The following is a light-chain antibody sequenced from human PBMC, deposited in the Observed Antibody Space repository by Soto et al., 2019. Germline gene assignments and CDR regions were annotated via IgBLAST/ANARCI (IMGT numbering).Light chain of an antibody. J-gene: IGKJ4*01. Sequence: EIVLTQSPATLSLSPGESATLSCRASQSISNYLAWYQQKPGQAPRLLMFDASNRATGIPARFSGRGVGTDFTLTISSLEPEYFSVYYCQQRDNWPLPFGGGTKVDIK. CDR2: DAS. CDR3: QQRDNWPLP. V-gene: IGKV3-11*01. CDR1: QSISNY.